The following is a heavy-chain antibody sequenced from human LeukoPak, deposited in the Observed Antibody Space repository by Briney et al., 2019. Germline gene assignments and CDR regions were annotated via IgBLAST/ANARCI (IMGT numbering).Heavy chain of an antibody. Sequence: PPETLSLTCTVSGGSISSHYWSWIRQPPGKGLEWIGYIYYSGSTNYNPSLKSRVTISVDTSKNQFSLKLSSVTAADTAVYYCARVNPYYYDSSGYYYFDYWGQGTLITVSS. D-gene: IGHD3-22*01. CDR1: GGSISSHY. CDR2: IYYSGST. J-gene: IGHJ4*02. V-gene: IGHV4-59*11. CDR3: ARVNPYYYDSSGYYYFDY.